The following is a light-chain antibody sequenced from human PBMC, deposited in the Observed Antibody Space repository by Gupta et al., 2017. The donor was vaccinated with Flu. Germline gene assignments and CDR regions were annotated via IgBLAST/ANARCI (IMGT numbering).Light chain of an antibody. CDR1: ISDVGGYDF. CDR2: DVS. Sequence: QSALPQPPQASGCPVRSVTIACTGAISDVGGYDFVSWYQQHPGKAPKLILFDVSKRPSGVPDRFSGSKSGNTASLTISGLQAEDEADFYCCSSAGTSWVFGGGTKLTVL. V-gene: IGLV2-11*01. J-gene: IGLJ3*02. CDR3: CSSAGTSWV.